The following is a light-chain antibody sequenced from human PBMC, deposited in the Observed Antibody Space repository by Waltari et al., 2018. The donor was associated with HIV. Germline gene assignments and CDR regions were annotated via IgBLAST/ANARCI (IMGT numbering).Light chain of an antibody. CDR3: ATWDDNLNGWV. CDR1: SSNIGSNT. J-gene: IGLJ3*02. CDR2: SND. Sequence: QSVLTQPPSASGTPGQRVTISCSGSSSNIGSNTLRWYQQLPARAPKVFIDSNDDGTAGVPDGSSGSKSGTSASLDISGLQSEDEADYYCATWDDNLNGWVFGGGTKVTVL. V-gene: IGLV1-44*01.